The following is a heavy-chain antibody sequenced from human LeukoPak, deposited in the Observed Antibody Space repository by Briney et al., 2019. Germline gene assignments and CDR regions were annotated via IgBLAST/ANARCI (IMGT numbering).Heavy chain of an antibody. CDR1: GFPSSGYT. Sequence: PGGSWSFSCAASGFPSSGYTLNGFGQAPGKGLDGASSISSSSSYIYYADSVKGRFTISRDNAKNSLYLQMNSLRVEDTAVYYCARDKIVGATYFDYWGQGTLVTVSS. CDR2: ISSSSSYI. V-gene: IGHV3-21*01. J-gene: IGHJ4*02. D-gene: IGHD1-26*01. CDR3: ARDKIVGATYFDY.